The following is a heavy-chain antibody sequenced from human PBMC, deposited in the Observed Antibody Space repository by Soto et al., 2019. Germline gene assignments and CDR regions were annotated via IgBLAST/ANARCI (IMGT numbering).Heavy chain of an antibody. CDR1: GFTFSSYS. CDR3: ARARRGWGPHDAFDI. J-gene: IGHJ3*02. CDR2: ISSSSSYI. D-gene: IGHD6-19*01. Sequence: GGSLRLSCAASGFTFSSYSMNWVRQAPGKGLEWVSSISSSSSYIYYADSVKGRFTISRDNAKNSLYLQMNSLRAEDTAVYYCARARRGWGPHDAFDIWGQGTMVTVSS. V-gene: IGHV3-21*01.